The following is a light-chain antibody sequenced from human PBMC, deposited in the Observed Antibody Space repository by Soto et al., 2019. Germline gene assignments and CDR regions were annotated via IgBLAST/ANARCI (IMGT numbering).Light chain of an antibody. Sequence: EVVMTQSPGTLSVSPGERAILSCRASQSLTTNLAWYQQKPGQAPRLLISGASRRATGIPDRFSGGGAGTDFTLTISSLEPEDFSVYYCQQRYNWPITFGQGTRLEIK. CDR2: GAS. CDR3: QQRYNWPIT. J-gene: IGKJ5*01. CDR1: QSLTTN. V-gene: IGKV3D-11*02.